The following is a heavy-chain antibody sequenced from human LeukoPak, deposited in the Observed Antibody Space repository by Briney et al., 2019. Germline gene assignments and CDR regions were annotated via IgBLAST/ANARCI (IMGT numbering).Heavy chain of an antibody. CDR1: GFSFNFFS. J-gene: IGHJ4*02. CDR3: ARDQGYCGSTGCIRWHDY. V-gene: IGHV3-48*01. CDR2: ISNTGDTI. D-gene: IGHD2-2*01. Sequence: GGSLRLSCAASGFSFNFFSMNWVRQAPGKGLEWLLYISNTGDTIYYADSVKGRFAIARDNAKDTVYLQMSGLRAEDTAVYYCARDQGYCGSTGCIRWHDYWGQGTLVTVSS.